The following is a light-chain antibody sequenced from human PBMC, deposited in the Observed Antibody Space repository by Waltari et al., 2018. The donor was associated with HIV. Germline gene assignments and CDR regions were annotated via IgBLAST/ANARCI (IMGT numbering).Light chain of an antibody. V-gene: IGLV2-8*01. CDR2: EVN. CDR3: TSYAGINPVA. J-gene: IGLJ2*01. CDR1: SSDVGRYDY. Sequence: QSALTQPPSASGSPGQSVTISCTGTSSDVGRYDYVSWYQQHPGKAPKLLIYEVNKRPSAVPDRFSGSKSGNTASLTVSGLQAEDEAEYSCTSYAGINPVAFGGGTKLTVL.